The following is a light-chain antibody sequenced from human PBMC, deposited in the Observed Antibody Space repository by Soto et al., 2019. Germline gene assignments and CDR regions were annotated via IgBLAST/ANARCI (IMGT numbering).Light chain of an antibody. V-gene: IGLV2-11*01. Sequence: QSALTQPRSVSGSPGQSVTISCTGTSSDIGAHNYVSWYQQHPGKAPKLMIYHVSKRPSGVPDRFSGSKSGNAASLTISGLQAEDEADYYCCTDAGTYKVFGTGTQLTVL. J-gene: IGLJ1*01. CDR3: CTDAGTYKV. CDR2: HVS. CDR1: SSDIGAHNY.